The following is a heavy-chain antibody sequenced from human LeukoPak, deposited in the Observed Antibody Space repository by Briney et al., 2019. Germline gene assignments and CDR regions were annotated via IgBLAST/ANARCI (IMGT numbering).Heavy chain of an antibody. D-gene: IGHD3-10*01. CDR1: GGTFSSYT. J-gene: IGHJ4*02. Sequence: SVKVSCKASGGTFSSYTISWVRQAPGQGLEWMGRIIPILGIANYAQKFQGRVTITADKSTSTAYMELSSLRSEDTAVYYCARGKPVYFYGPGSYLASSFDSWGQGTLVTVSS. CDR2: IIPILGIA. V-gene: IGHV1-69*02. CDR3: ARGKPVYFYGPGSYLASSFDS.